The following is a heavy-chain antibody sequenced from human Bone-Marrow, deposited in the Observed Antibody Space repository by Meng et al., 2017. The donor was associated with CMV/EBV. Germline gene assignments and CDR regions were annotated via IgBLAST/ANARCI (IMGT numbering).Heavy chain of an antibody. Sequence: GESLKISCAASGFSFSSYSMNWVRQAPGKGPKWVSSISSSSSYIYYAESLKGRFTISRDNAKKLLYLQMDSLTAEDTAVYYCARDRTGCSSTSCYTDGMDVWGQGTTVTVSS. CDR1: GFSFSSYS. V-gene: IGHV3-21*01. J-gene: IGHJ6*02. D-gene: IGHD2-2*02. CDR3: ARDRTGCSSTSCYTDGMDV. CDR2: ISSSSSYI.